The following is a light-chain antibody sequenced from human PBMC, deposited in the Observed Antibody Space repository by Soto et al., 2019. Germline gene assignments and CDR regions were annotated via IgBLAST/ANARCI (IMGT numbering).Light chain of an antibody. J-gene: IGLJ2*01. Sequence: QSVLTQPASVSGSPGQSITISCTGTSSDVGSYNLVSWYQQHPGKAPKLMIYEVSKRPSGVSNRFSGSKSGNTASLTISGLQAEDEADYYCCLYAGSNTYVVFGGGTKLTVL. CDR3: CLYAGSNTYVV. V-gene: IGLV2-23*02. CDR2: EVS. CDR1: SSDVGSYNL.